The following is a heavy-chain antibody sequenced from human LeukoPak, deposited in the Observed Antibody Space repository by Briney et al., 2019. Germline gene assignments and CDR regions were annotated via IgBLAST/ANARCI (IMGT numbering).Heavy chain of an antibody. CDR2: ISYDGSNK. CDR1: GFTFSSYA. CDR3: ARANENYFDY. D-gene: IGHD1-1*01. J-gene: IGHJ4*02. V-gene: IGHV3-30-3*01. Sequence: GGSLRLSCAASGFTFSSYAMHWVRQAPGKGLEWVAVISYDGSNKYYADSVKGRFTISRDNSKNTLYLQMNSLRAEDTAVYYCARANENYFDYWGQGTLVTVSS.